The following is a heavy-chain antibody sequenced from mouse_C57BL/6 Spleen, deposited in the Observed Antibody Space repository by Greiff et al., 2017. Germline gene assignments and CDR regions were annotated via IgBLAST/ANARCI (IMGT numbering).Heavy chain of an antibody. CDR2: IYPGGGYT. CDR1: GYTFTNYW. Sequence: VKLQESGAELVRPGTSVKMSCKASGYTFTNYWIGWAKQRPGHGLEWIGDIYPGGGYTNYNEKFKGKATLTADKSSSTAYMQFSSLTSEDSAIYYCAVGDSYYFDYWGQGTTLTVSS. J-gene: IGHJ2*01. CDR3: AVGDSYYFDY. V-gene: IGHV1-63*01.